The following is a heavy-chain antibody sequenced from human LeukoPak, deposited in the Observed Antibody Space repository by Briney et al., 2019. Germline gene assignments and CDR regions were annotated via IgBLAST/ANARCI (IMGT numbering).Heavy chain of an antibody. J-gene: IGHJ3*02. V-gene: IGHV3-23*01. Sequence: PGGSLRLSCTTSGFGYKNYAMSWVRLAPGKGLEWVSIISATGVNTYYADSVKGRFTISRDNSKNTLYLQMNSLRAEDTAVYYCARQPAGYSYGAGAFDIWGQGTMVTVSS. CDR2: ISATGVNT. CDR3: ARQPAGYSYGAGAFDI. CDR1: GFGYKNYA. D-gene: IGHD5-18*01.